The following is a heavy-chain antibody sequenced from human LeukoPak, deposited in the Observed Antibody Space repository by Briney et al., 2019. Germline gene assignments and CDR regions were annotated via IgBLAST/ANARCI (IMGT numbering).Heavy chain of an antibody. CDR2: ISAYNGNT. J-gene: IGHJ4*02. V-gene: IGHV1-18*01. CDR3: ARRSDDYDSSAYYH. Sequence: GASVKVSCKASGYTFTSYGISWVRQAPGQGLEWMGWISAYNGNTNYAQKLQGRVTMTTDTSTSTAYMELSSLRSEDTAVYYCARRSDDYDSSAYYHWGQGTLVTASS. D-gene: IGHD3-22*01. CDR1: GYTFTSYG.